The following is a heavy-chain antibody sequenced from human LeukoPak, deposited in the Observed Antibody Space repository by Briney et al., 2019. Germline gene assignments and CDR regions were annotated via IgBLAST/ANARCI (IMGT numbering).Heavy chain of an antibody. CDR1: GGSFSGYY. CDR3: ARASRPRYYYYGMDV. J-gene: IGHJ6*02. Sequence: SGTLSLTCAVYGGSFSGYYWSWIRQPPGKGLEWIGEINHSGSTNYNPSLKSRVTISVDTSKNQFSLKLSSVTAADTAVYYCARASRPRYYYYGMDVWGQGTTVTVSS. CDR2: INHSGST. V-gene: IGHV4-34*01. D-gene: IGHD6-6*01.